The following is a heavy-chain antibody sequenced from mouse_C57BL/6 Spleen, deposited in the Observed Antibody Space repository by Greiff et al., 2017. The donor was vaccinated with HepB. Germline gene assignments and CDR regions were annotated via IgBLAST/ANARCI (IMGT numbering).Heavy chain of an antibody. CDR2: INPNYGTT. D-gene: IGHD1-1*01. Sequence: VQLKESGPELVKPGASVKISCKASGYSFTDYNMNWVKQSNGKSLEWIGVINPNYGTTSYNQKFKGKATLTVDQSSSTAYMQLNSLTSEDSAVYYCASFPYYGSSYPWFAYWGQGTLVTVSA. J-gene: IGHJ3*01. CDR3: ASFPYYGSSYPWFAY. CDR1: GYSFTDYN. V-gene: IGHV1-39*01.